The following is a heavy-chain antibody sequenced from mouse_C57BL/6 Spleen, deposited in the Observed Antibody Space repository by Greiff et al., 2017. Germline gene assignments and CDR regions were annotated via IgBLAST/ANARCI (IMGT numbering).Heavy chain of an antibody. CDR1: GFSLTSYA. V-gene: IGHV2-9-1*01. D-gene: IGHD2-4*01. Sequence: QVQLQQSGPGLVAPSQSLSITCTVSGFSLTSYAISWVRQPPGKGLEWLGVIWTGGGTNYNSALKSRLSISKDNSKSQVFLKMNSLQTDDTARYYCASNYDYGNYYAMDYWGQGTSVTVSS. CDR2: IWTGGGT. J-gene: IGHJ4*01. CDR3: ASNYDYGNYYAMDY.